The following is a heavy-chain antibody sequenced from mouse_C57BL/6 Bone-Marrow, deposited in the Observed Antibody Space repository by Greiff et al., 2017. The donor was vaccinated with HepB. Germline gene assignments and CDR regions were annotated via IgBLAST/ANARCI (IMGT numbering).Heavy chain of an antibody. CDR2: ISSGGSYT. V-gene: IGHV5-6*01. CDR3: ARGGRYDYDDPYWYFDV. CDR1: GFTFSSYG. Sequence: EVQLVESGGDLVKPGGSLKLSCAASGFTFSSYGMSWVRQTPDKRLEWVATISSGGSYTYYPDSVKGRFTISRDNAKNTLYLQMSSLKSEDTAMYYCARGGRYDYDDPYWYFDVWGTGTTVTVSS. D-gene: IGHD2-4*01. J-gene: IGHJ1*03.